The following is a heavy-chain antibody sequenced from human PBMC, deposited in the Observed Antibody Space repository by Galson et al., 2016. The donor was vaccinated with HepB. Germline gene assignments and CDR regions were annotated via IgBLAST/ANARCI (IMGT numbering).Heavy chain of an antibody. J-gene: IGHJ4*02. Sequence: SAKDSCKASGGSLSKDAVTRGRHAPGQGLEWKGGITPIFGPTNYAQKSQCRVTITADKSTSTHYMEWRSLTSKDTAVYYCARVKEIVGATPLSYYFDYWGQGTLVTVSS. CDR3: ARVKEIVGATPLSYYFDY. CDR1: GGSLSKDA. V-gene: IGHV1-69*06. CDR2: ITPIFGPT. D-gene: IGHD1-26*01.